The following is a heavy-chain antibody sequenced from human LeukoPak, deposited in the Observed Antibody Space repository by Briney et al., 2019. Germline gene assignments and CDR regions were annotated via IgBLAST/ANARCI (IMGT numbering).Heavy chain of an antibody. J-gene: IGHJ4*02. CDR3: ARFARFGDLQGGGDFDY. D-gene: IGHD3-16*01. CDR1: GFIFSSYE. Sequence: GGSLRLSCAASGFIFSSYETNWVRQAPGKGLEWVSYISSGGSIIYYAYSVRGRFTISRDNAKNSLYLQMNSLRAEDTAVYYCARFARFGDLQGGGDFDYWGQGTLVTVSS. CDR2: ISSGGSII. V-gene: IGHV3-48*03.